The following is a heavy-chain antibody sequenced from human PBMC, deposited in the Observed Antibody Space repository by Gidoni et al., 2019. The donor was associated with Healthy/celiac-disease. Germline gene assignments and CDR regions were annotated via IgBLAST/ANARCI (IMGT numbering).Heavy chain of an antibody. J-gene: IGHJ6*02. CDR3: ARSIAAAGRLGYYYGMDV. CDR1: GFSLSTSGMC. CDR2: IDWDDDK. V-gene: IGHV2-70*01. Sequence: QVTLRESGPALVKPTQTLTLTCTFSGFSLSTSGMCVSWIRQPPGKALEWLALIDWDDDKYYSTSLKTRLTISKDTSKNQVVLTMTNMDPVDTATYYCARSIAAAGRLGYYYGMDVWGQGTTVTVSS. D-gene: IGHD6-13*01.